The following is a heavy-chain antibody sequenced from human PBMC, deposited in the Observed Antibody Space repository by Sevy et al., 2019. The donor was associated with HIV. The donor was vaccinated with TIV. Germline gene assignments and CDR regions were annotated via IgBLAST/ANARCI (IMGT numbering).Heavy chain of an antibody. V-gene: IGHV4-4*07. CDR2: IYTSGST. Sequence: SETLSLTCTVSGGSISSYYWSWIRQPAGKGLGWIGRIYTSGSTNYNPSLKSRVTMSVDTSKNQFSLKLSSVTAADTAVYYCARDGCSGGSCYHYYYYYGMDVWGQGTTVTVSS. J-gene: IGHJ6*02. CDR3: ARDGCSGGSCYHYYYYYGMDV. CDR1: GGSISSYY. D-gene: IGHD2-15*01.